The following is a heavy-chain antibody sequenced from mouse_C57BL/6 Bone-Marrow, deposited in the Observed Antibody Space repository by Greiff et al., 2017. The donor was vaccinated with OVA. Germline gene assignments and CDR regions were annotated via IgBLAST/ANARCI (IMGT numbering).Heavy chain of an antibody. CDR2: LPTLLASI. CDR3: AGHEEGNLWYFDV. CDR1: GYTFTEYN. Sequence: VQLQESGAELVKPGASVKLSCKASGYTFTEYNVQCVKQSCVPCVVWIRCLPTLLASIKHNEKFKDKATLTADKSSSTVYMELSRLTSEDSAVYFCAGHEEGNLWYFDVWGKGTTVTVSS. J-gene: IGHJ1*03. V-gene: IGHV1-62-2*01.